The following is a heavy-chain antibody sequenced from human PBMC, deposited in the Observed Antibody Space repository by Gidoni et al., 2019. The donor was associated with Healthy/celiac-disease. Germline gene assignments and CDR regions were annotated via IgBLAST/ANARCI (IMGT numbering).Heavy chain of an antibody. V-gene: IGHV3-66*01. Sequence: EVQLVVSGGGLVAPGGSRRLRCEASGFTVSSNYMSWVRQAPGKGLEWFSVIYSVGSTYYADSVKGRFTISRDNSKNTLYLKMNSLRAEDTAVYYCASRVDSGREHWGQGTLVTVSS. CDR3: ASRVDSGREH. J-gene: IGHJ4*02. D-gene: IGHD1-26*01. CDR2: IYSVGST. CDR1: GFTVSSNY.